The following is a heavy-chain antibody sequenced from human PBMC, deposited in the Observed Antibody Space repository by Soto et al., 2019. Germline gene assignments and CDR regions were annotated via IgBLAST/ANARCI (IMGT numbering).Heavy chain of an antibody. CDR3: VRDGTKTLRDWFDP. Sequence: QVQLQESGPGLVKPSETLSLTCTVSGASISGFYWSWIRKSAGKGLEWIGRIYATGTTDYNPSLKSRVMMSVDPSKKQFSLKLRSVPAADTAVYYCVRDGTKTLRDWFDPWGQGMSVTVSS. CDR1: GASISGFY. CDR2: IYATGTT. D-gene: IGHD1-1*01. J-gene: IGHJ5*02. V-gene: IGHV4-4*07.